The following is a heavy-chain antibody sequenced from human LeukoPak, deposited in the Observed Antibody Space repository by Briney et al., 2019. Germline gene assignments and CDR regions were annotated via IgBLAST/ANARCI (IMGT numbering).Heavy chain of an antibody. Sequence: ASVKVSCKASGYTFTSYYMHWVRQAPGQGLEWMGIINPSGGSTSYAQKFQGRVTMTRDMSTSTVYMELSSLRSVDTAVYYCARATPVDYFDYWGQGTLVTVSS. CDR1: GYTFTSYY. D-gene: IGHD4-23*01. J-gene: IGHJ4*02. CDR3: ARATPVDYFDY. V-gene: IGHV1-46*01. CDR2: INPSGGST.